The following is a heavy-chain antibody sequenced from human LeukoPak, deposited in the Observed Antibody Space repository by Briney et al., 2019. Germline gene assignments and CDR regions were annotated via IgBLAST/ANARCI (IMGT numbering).Heavy chain of an antibody. CDR3: ARDTVGDTAMWHYYYGMDV. CDR1: GFTFSSYA. CDR2: ISYDGSNK. D-gene: IGHD5-18*01. V-gene: IGHV3-30-3*01. Sequence: GGSLRLSCAASGFTFSSYAMHWVRQAPGKGLEWVAVISYDGSNKYYADSVKGRFTISRDNSKNTLYLQMNSLRSEDTAVYYCARDTVGDTAMWHYYYGMDVWGQGTTVTVSS. J-gene: IGHJ6*02.